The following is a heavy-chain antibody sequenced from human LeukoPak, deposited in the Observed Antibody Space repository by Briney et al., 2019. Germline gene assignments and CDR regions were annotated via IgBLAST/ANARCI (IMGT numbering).Heavy chain of an antibody. Sequence: ASVKVSCKASGYTFTSYGISWVRQAPGQGLEWMGWISAYNGNTNYAQKLQGRVTMTTDTSTSTAYMELRSLRSDDTAVYYCAREDYDFWSGLVKYYYGMDVWGQGTTVTVSS. CDR2: ISAYNGNT. CDR3: AREDYDFWSGLVKYYYGMDV. V-gene: IGHV1-18*01. D-gene: IGHD3-3*01. CDR1: GYTFTSYG. J-gene: IGHJ6*02.